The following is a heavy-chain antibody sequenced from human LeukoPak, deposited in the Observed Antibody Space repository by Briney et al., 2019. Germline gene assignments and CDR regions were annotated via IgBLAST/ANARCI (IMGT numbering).Heavy chain of an antibody. V-gene: IGHV3-30*04. Sequence: GGSLRLSCAASGFTFSSYAMHWVRQAPGKGLEWVAVISYDGSNKYYADSVKGRFTISRDNSKNTLYLQMNSLRAEDTAVYYCARTIVVVPAAIGVAAAGPFDYWGQGTLVTVSS. D-gene: IGHD2-2*01. CDR3: ARTIVVVPAAIGVAAAGPFDY. CDR1: GFTFSSYA. CDR2: ISYDGSNK. J-gene: IGHJ4*02.